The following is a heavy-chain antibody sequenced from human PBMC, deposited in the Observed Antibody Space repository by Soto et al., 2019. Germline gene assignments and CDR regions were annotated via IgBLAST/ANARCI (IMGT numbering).Heavy chain of an antibody. CDR2: IYYSGST. Sequence: SETLSLTCTVSGVSISSGDYYWILIRQPPGKGLEWIGYIYYSGSTYYNPSLKSRVTISVDTSKNQFSLKLSSVTAADTAVYYCARWWMYDPGFYLCGQGTLVPVSS. D-gene: IGHD2-8*01. V-gene: IGHV4-30-4*01. J-gene: IGHJ5*02. CDR3: ARWWMYDPGFYL. CDR1: GVSISSGDYY.